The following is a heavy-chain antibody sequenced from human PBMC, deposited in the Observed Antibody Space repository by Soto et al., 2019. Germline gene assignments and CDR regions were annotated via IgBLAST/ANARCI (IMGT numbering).Heavy chain of an antibody. J-gene: IGHJ4*02. CDR2: INPNSGGT. Sequence: ASVKVSCKASGYTFTGYYMHWVRQAPGQGLEWMGWINPNSGGTNYAQKFQGWVTMTRDTSISTAYMELSRLRSDDTAVYYCARVTSRLYDSSGYFDYWGQGTLVTVSS. CDR3: ARVTSRLYDSSGYFDY. V-gene: IGHV1-2*04. D-gene: IGHD3-22*01. CDR1: GYTFTGYY.